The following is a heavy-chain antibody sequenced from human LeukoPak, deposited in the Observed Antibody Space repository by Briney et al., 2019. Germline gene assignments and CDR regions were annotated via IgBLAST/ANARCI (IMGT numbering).Heavy chain of an antibody. CDR3: ARDGVGAGTIASAGSDY. Sequence: GGSLRLSCAASGFMFSNSDMNWVRQAPGKGLEWVSSISSRGRYIYYADSVKGRFTISRDNTQNSLSLQMNSLRVEDTAVYYCARDGVGAGTIASAGSDYWGQGTLITVSS. CDR2: ISSRGRYI. V-gene: IGHV3-21*01. D-gene: IGHD6-13*01. CDR1: GFMFSNSD. J-gene: IGHJ4*02.